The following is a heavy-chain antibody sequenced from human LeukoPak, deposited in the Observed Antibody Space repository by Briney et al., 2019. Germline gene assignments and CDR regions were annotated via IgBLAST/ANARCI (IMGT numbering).Heavy chain of an antibody. Sequence: ASVKVSCKASGYTFTGYYMHWVRQAPGQGLEWMGRINPNSGGTNYAQKFQGRVTMTRDTSISTVYMELSRLRSDDTAVYYCASLGSSSGFIYGFDYWGQGTLVTVSS. CDR3: ASLGSSSGFIYGFDY. CDR2: INPNSGGT. CDR1: GYTFTGYY. V-gene: IGHV1-2*06. D-gene: IGHD6-6*01. J-gene: IGHJ4*02.